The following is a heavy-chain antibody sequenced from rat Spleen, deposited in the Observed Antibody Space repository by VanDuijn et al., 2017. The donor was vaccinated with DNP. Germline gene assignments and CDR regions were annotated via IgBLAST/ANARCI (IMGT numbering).Heavy chain of an antibody. CDR1: GFTFNNYW. Sequence: EVQLVESGGGLVQPGRSLKLSCIISGFTFNNYWMNWIRQTPGKGLEWVASITKTGDYTYYPDSVKGRFTISRDNAKNTLYLQMDSLRSEDTATYYCARHIIRGGALFDYWGQGVMVTVSS. J-gene: IGHJ2*01. CDR3: ARHIIRGGALFDY. CDR2: ITKTGDYT. V-gene: IGHV5-31*01. D-gene: IGHD4-3*01.